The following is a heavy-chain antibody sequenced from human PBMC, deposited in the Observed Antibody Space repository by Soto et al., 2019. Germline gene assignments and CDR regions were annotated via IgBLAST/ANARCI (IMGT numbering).Heavy chain of an antibody. J-gene: IGHJ6*02. Sequence: PSETLSLTCAVYGGSFSGYYWSWIRQPPGKGLEWIGEINHSGSTNYNPSLKSRVTISVDTSKNQFSLKLSSVTAADTAVYYCARVDIVLVPTARTHYYYAMDAWGQWTTVT. CDR3: ARVDIVLVPTARTHYYYAMDA. CDR2: INHSGST. CDR1: GGSFSGYY. D-gene: IGHD2-2*03. V-gene: IGHV4-34*01.